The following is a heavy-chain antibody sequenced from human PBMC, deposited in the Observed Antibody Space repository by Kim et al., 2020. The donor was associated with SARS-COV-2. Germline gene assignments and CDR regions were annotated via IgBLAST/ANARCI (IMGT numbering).Heavy chain of an antibody. CDR1: GGTFSSYA. D-gene: IGHD3-10*01. J-gene: IGHJ6*02. CDR2: IIPIFGTA. CDR3: ARYVVGRITMVRNYYYGMDV. V-gene: IGHV1-69*13. Sequence: SVKVSCKASGGTFSSYAISWVRQAPGQGLEWMGGIIPIFGTANYAQKFQGRVTITADESTSTAYMELSSLRSEDTAVYYCARYVVGRITMVRNYYYGMDVWGQGTTVTVSS.